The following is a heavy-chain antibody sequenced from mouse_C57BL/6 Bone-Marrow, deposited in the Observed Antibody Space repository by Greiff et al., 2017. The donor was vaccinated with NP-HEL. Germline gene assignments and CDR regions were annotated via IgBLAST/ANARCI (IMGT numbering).Heavy chain of an antibody. CDR1: GFTFSSYT. CDR2: ISGGGGNT. J-gene: IGHJ2*01. V-gene: IGHV5-9*01. D-gene: IGHD1-1*01. Sequence: EVKLMESGGGLVKPGGSLKLSCAASGFTFSSYTMSWVRQTPEKRLEWVATISGGGGNTYYPDSVKGRFTISRDNAKNTLYLQMSSLRSEDTALYYCARAIITTVVAQNYFDYWGQGTTLTVSS. CDR3: ARAIITTVVAQNYFDY.